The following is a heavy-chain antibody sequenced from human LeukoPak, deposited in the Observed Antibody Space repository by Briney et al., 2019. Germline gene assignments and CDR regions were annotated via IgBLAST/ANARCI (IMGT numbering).Heavy chain of an antibody. V-gene: IGHV3-53*01. J-gene: IGHJ6*02. CDR1: GFTVSSNY. D-gene: IGHD4-17*01. CDR2: IYSGGST. CDR3: ARASALGTVTPYYGMDV. Sequence: QPGGSQRLSCAASGFTVSSNYMSWVRQAPGKGLEWVSVIYSGGSTYYADSVKGRFTISRDNSKNTLYLQMNSLRAEDTAVYYCARASALGTVTPYYGMDVWGQGTTVTVSS.